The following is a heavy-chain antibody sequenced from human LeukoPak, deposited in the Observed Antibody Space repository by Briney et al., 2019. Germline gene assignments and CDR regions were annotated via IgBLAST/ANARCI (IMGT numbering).Heavy chain of an antibody. CDR3: AKGSTYYDFWSGYYYFDY. J-gene: IGHJ4*02. V-gene: IGHV3-30*18. CDR2: ISYDGSNK. Sequence: GGSLRLSCAASGFTFSSYGMHWVRQAPGKGLEWVAVISYDGSNKYYADSVKGRFTISRDNSKNTLYQQMNSLRAEDTAVYYCAKGSTYYDFWSGYYYFDYWGQGTLVTVSS. D-gene: IGHD3-3*01. CDR1: GFTFSSYG.